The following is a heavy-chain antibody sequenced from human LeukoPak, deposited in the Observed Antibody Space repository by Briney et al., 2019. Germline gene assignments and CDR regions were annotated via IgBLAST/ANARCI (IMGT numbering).Heavy chain of an antibody. V-gene: IGHV3-23*01. J-gene: IGHJ4*02. D-gene: IGHD3-3*01. CDR1: GFTFSSYS. CDR2: ISGSGGST. Sequence: PGGSLRLSCAASGFTFSSYSMNWVRQAPGKGLEWVSAISGSGGSTYYADSVKGRFTISRDNSKNTLYLQMNSLRAEDTAVYYCAKEQGLYYDFWSGYGTDYWGQGTLVTVSS. CDR3: AKEQGLYYDFWSGYGTDY.